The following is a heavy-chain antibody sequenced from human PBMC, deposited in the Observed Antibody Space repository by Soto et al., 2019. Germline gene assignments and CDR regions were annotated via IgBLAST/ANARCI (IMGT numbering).Heavy chain of an antibody. CDR3: GRLAEAATGHTDFDF. J-gene: IGHJ4*02. Sequence: QLQLQETGPGLVKPSETLSLTCTVSGASIKSRNYFWGWIRQPPGKGLEFVGSIHSSGGTYYNPSLTSRVTACVHLSKSHSSLSLKSLPATDTAVYYCGRLAEAATGHTDFDFWGQGTLVTVSS. V-gene: IGHV4-39*02. CDR1: GASIKSRNYF. CDR2: IHSSGGT. D-gene: IGHD2-15*01.